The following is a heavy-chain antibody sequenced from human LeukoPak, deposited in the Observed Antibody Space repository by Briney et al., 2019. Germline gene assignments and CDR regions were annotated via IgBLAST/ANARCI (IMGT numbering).Heavy chain of an antibody. V-gene: IGHV4-39*01. CDR3: ARYMTGSPFDY. Sequence: PSETLSLTCTVSGGSISSSYYYWAWIRQPPGKGLEYIGSSYYSGSTYYNPSLKSRATISVDTSKNQFSLRLSSVTATDTSVYYCARYMTGSPFDYWGQGTLVTVSS. D-gene: IGHD3-10*01. J-gene: IGHJ4*02. CDR1: GGSISSSYYY. CDR2: SYYSGST.